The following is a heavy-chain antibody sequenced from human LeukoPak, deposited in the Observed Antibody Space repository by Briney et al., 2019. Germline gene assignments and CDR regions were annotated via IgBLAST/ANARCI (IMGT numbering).Heavy chain of an antibody. V-gene: IGHV3-21*01. CDR1: GFTFSSYS. CDR3: ARDKSAGADTGSSFYY. D-gene: IGHD3-10*01. Sequence: GGSLRLSCAASGFTFSSYSMNWVRQAPGKGLEWVSSISGSSSYINYADSVKGRFTISRDNAQNSLFLQLNSLRAEDTAVYYCARDKSAGADTGSSFYYWGQGALVTVSS. CDR2: ISGSSSYI. J-gene: IGHJ4*02.